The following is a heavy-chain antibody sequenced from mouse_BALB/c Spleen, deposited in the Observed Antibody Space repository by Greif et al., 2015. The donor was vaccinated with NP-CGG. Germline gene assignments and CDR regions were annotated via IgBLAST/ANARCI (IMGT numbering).Heavy chain of an antibody. CDR1: GYTFTDYA. Sequence: QVQLQQPGPELVRPGVSVKISCKGYGYTFTDYAMHWVKQSHAKSLEWIGVISTYSGNTNYNQKFKGKATMTVDKSSSTAYMELARLTSEDSAIYYCARRGGNYVGYAMDYWGQGTSVTVSS. D-gene: IGHD2-1*01. J-gene: IGHJ4*01. V-gene: IGHV1-67*01. CDR2: ISTYSGNT. CDR3: ARRGGNYVGYAMDY.